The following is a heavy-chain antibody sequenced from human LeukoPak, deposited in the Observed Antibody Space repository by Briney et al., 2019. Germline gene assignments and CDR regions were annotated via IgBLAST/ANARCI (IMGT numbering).Heavy chain of an antibody. CDR1: GYTFTGYY. Sequence: GASVKVSCKASGYTFTGYYMFWVRQAPGQGLEWMGWINPNTGATKYGQNFQGRVTLTRDTSIRTTFMELSGLRSDDTAVYYCARDERYCNGDNHYPDLGYWGQGTLVTVSS. D-gene: IGHD2-15*01. CDR2: INPNTGAT. V-gene: IGHV1-2*02. J-gene: IGHJ4*02. CDR3: ARDERYCNGDNHYPDLGY.